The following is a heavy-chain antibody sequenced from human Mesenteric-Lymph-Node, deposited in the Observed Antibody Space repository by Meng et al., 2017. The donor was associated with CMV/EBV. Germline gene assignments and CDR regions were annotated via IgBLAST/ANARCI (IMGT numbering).Heavy chain of an antibody. J-gene: IGHJ4*02. CDR1: GFTFSTYW. Sequence: GESLKISCAASGFTFSTYWMSWVRQAPGKGLEWVANIKQDGSEKYYVDSVKGRFTISRDNAKNSLYLQMNSLRAEDTAVYYCAGDFDYWGQGTLVTVSS. CDR2: IKQDGSEK. V-gene: IGHV3-7*01. CDR3: AGDFDY.